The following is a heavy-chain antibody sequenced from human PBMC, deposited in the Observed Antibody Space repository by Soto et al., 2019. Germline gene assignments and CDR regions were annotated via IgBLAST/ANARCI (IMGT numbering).Heavy chain of an antibody. D-gene: IGHD2-15*01. Sequence: QVQLVQSGAEVKKPGSSVKVSCKASGGTFSSYTISWVRQAPGQGLEWMGRIIPILGIATYAQKFQGRVTITADKSTSTAYMELSSLRSEDTAVYYCARRVQGYCSGGSCVDWGQGTLVTVSS. CDR3: ARRVQGYCSGGSCVD. CDR1: GGTFSSYT. J-gene: IGHJ4*02. V-gene: IGHV1-69*02. CDR2: IIPILGIA.